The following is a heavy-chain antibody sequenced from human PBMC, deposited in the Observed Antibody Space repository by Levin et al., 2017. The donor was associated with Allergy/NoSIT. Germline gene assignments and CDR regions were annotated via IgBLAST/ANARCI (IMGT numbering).Heavy chain of an antibody. D-gene: IGHD3-3*01. Sequence: GGSLRLSCAASGFTFSSYSMNWVRQAPGKGLEWVSSISSSSSYIYYADSVKGRFTISRDNAKNSLYLQMNSLRAEDTAVYYCARDFWSGYYYYYMDVWGKGTTVTVSS. CDR1: GFTFSSYS. CDR2: ISSSSSYI. V-gene: IGHV3-21*01. CDR3: ARDFWSGYYYYYMDV. J-gene: IGHJ6*03.